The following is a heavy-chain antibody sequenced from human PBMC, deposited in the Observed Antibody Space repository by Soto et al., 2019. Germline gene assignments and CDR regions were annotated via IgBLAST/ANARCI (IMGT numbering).Heavy chain of an antibody. CDR2: ISYDGSNK. Sequence: QPGGSLRLSCAASGFTFSSYAMHWVRQAPGKGLEWVAVISYDGSNKYYADSVKGRFTISRDNSKNTLYLQMNSLRAEDTAVYYCASEVVPTTRVDYWGQGTLVTVSS. CDR1: GFTFSSYA. J-gene: IGHJ4*02. V-gene: IGHV3-30-3*01. D-gene: IGHD3-22*01. CDR3: ASEVVPTTRVDY.